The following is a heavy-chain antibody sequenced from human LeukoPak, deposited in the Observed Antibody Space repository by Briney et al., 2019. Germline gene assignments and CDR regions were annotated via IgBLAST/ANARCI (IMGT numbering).Heavy chain of an antibody. CDR1: GYTFTSYG. J-gene: IGHJ6*02. D-gene: IGHD3-10*01. V-gene: IGHV1-18*01. CDR3: ARYYYGSGSYKGVDV. Sequence: ASVKVSCKASGYTFTSYGISWVRQAPGQGLEWMGWISAYNGNTNYAQKFQGRVTITRDTSASTAYMELSSLRSEDTAVYYCARYYYGSGSYKGVDVWGQGTTVTVSS. CDR2: ISAYNGNT.